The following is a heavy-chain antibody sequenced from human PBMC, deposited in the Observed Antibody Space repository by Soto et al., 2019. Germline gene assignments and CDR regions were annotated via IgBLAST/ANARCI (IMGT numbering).Heavy chain of an antibody. J-gene: IGHJ4*02. V-gene: IGHV3-48*01. D-gene: IGHD2-15*01. Sequence: PGGPLRLSCAASGFTFSSYAMNWVRQAPGKGLEWVSYISSSGSTIYYADSVKGRFTISRDNAENSLYLQMNSLSAEDTAVYYCARDLGVVGSDYWGQGTLVTVSS. CDR1: GFTFSSYA. CDR2: ISSSGSTI. CDR3: ARDLGVVGSDY.